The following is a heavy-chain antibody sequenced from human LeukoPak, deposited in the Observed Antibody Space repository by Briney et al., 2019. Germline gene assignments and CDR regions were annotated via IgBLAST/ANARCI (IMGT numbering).Heavy chain of an antibody. D-gene: IGHD4-11*01. Sequence: ASVKVSCKASGYTFTSYDINWVRQATGQGLEWMGWMNPNSGKTGYAQKFQGRLTLSRHTSISTAYMELSSLRSEDTAVYYCARLLGVYGNYYFDYWGQGTLVTVSS. CDR3: ARLLGVYGNYYFDY. V-gene: IGHV1-8*01. J-gene: IGHJ4*02. CDR1: GYTFTSYD. CDR2: MNPNSGKT.